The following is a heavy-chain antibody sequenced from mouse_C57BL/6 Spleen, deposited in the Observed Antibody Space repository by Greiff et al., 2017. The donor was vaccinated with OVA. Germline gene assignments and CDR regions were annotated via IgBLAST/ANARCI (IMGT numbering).Heavy chain of an antibody. CDR2: ISDGGSYT. J-gene: IGHJ2*01. D-gene: IGHD2-1*01. Sequence: EVMLVESGGGLVKPGGSLKLSCAASGFTFSSYAMSWVRQTPEKRLEWVATISDGGSYTYYPDNVKGRFTISRDNAKNNLSLQMRHLKSEDTAMYYCARGFYDGNSPYYFGYWGQGTTLTVSS. V-gene: IGHV5-4*03. CDR1: GFTFSSYA. CDR3: ARGFYDGNSPYYFGY.